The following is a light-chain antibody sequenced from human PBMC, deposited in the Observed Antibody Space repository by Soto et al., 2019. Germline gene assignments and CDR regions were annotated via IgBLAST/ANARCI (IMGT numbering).Light chain of an antibody. CDR2: DVS. CDR1: SSDVRGYNY. CDR3: CSYAGSYTPHVV. Sequence: QSALTQPRSVSGSPGQSVTISCTGTSSDVRGYNYVSWYHQHPGKAPKLMIYDVSKRPSGVPDRFSGSKSGNTASLTISGLQAEDEADYYCCSYAGSYTPHVVFGGGTKLTVL. J-gene: IGLJ2*01. V-gene: IGLV2-11*01.